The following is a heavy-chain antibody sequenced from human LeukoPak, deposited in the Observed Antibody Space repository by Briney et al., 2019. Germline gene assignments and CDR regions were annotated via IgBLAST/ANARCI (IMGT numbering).Heavy chain of an antibody. CDR2: INSDGTTT. Sequence: GGSLRLSCAASGFTFSSCWMHWVRQAPGQGLVWVSRINSDGTTTTYADSVKGRFTISRDNTKNTVYLQMNSLRAEDSAVYYCAVTMVRGVMVPFDYWGQGTLVTVSS. D-gene: IGHD3-10*01. CDR1: GFTFSSCW. V-gene: IGHV3-74*03. J-gene: IGHJ4*02. CDR3: AVTMVRGVMVPFDY.